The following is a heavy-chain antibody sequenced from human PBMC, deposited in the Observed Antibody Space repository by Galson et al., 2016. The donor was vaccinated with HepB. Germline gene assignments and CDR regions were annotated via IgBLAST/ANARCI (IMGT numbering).Heavy chain of an antibody. D-gene: IGHD6-19*01. Sequence: SLRLSCAASGFIVSGNDICWVRQAPGKGREWVSDIYSGGNTYYADSVQGRFTISSVNSKHTLYLQMNTLKAEDTAVYYCARDEGYSNGWSYWGKAALVTVSS. V-gene: IGHV3-53*01. CDR2: IYSGGNT. CDR1: GFIVSGND. J-gene: IGHJ4*02. CDR3: ARDEGYSNGWSY.